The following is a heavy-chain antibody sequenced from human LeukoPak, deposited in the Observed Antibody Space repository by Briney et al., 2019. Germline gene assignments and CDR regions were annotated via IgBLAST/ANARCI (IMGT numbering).Heavy chain of an antibody. J-gene: IGHJ4*02. V-gene: IGHV3-23*01. CDR1: GFTFSSYA. CDR2: ISGSAVNT. D-gene: IGHD6-19*01. CDR3: AKDSCITVGEFDS. Sequence: GGSLRLSCAASGFTFSSYAMSWVRQAPGKGLEWVAGISGSAVNTYYADSVKGRFTISRDNSKNILYLQVYRLRAEDTALYYCAKDSCITVGEFDSWGQGTLVTVSS.